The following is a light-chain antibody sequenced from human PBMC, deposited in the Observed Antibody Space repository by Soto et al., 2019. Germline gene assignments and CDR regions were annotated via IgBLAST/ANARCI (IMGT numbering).Light chain of an antibody. J-gene: IGLJ1*01. CDR2: EVS. CDR3: SSYTSSSTYV. Sequence: QSVLTQPASVSGSPGQPITISCTGTSSDVGRYNYVSWYQQHRGKVPKLMIYEVSNRPSGVSNRSSGSKSGNTASLTISGLQAEDEADYYCSSYTSSSTYVFGTGTRSPS. V-gene: IGLV2-14*01. CDR1: SSDVGRYNY.